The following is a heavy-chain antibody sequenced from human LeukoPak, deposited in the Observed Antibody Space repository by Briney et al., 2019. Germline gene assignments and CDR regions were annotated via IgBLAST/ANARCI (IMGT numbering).Heavy chain of an antibody. CDR2: IKQDGSEK. CDR3: AREHYDFWSGYYDY. Sequence: GGSLRLSCAASGFTFSSYWMSWVRQAPGKRLEWVANIKQDGSEKYYVDSVKGRFTISRDNAKNSLYLQMNSLRAEDTAVYYCAREHYDFWSGYYDYWGQGTLVTVSS. V-gene: IGHV3-7*03. CDR1: GFTFSSYW. J-gene: IGHJ4*02. D-gene: IGHD3-3*01.